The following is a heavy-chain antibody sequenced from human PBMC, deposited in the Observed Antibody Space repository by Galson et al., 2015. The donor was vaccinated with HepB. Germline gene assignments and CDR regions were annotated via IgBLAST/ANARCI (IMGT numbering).Heavy chain of an antibody. D-gene: IGHD3-22*01. CDR3: ARGRYYDSSGYYYRTYAFDI. J-gene: IGHJ3*02. Sequence: SVKVSCKASGYTFTSYDINWVRQATGQGLEWMGWMNPNSGNTGYAQKFQGRVTMTRNTSISTAYMELSSLRSEDTAVYYCARGRYYDSSGYYYRTYAFDIWGQGTMVTVSS. CDR2: MNPNSGNT. V-gene: IGHV1-8*01. CDR1: GYTFTSYD.